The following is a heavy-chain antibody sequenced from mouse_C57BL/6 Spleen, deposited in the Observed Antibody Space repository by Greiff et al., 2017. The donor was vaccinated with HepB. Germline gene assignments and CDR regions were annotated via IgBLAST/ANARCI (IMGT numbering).Heavy chain of an antibody. D-gene: IGHD4-1*01. J-gene: IGHJ3*01. CDR2: IDPENGDT. CDR1: GFNFKDYY. Sequence: EVQLQQSGAELVRPGASVKLSCTASGFNFKDYYMHWVKQRPEQGLEWIGWIDPENGDTEYASKFQGKATITADTSSNTAYLQLSSLTSEDTAVYYCTAFLTGTIYWGQGTLVTVSA. CDR3: TAFLTGTIY. V-gene: IGHV14-4*01.